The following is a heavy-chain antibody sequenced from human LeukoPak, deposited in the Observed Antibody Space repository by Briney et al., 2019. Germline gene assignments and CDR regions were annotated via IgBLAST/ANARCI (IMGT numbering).Heavy chain of an antibody. V-gene: IGHV3-30-3*01. D-gene: IGHD1-1*01. CDR3: ARDARQLERGYMDV. CDR2: ISYDGSNK. Sequence: GRSRRLSCAASGFTFSSYAMHWVRQAPGKGLEWVAVISYDGSNKYYADSVKGRFTISRDNSKNTLYLQMNSLRAEDTAVYYCARDARQLERGYMDVWGKGTTVTVSS. J-gene: IGHJ6*03. CDR1: GFTFSSYA.